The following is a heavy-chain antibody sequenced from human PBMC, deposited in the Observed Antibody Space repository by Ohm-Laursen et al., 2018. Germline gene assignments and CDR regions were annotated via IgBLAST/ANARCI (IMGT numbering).Heavy chain of an antibody. V-gene: IGHV4-59*08. CDR1: GGSTSSYY. J-gene: IGHJ4*02. CDR2: IYYSGST. Sequence: SETLSLTCTVSGGSTSSYYWSWIRQPPGKGLEWIGYIYYSGSTNYNPSLKSRVSISVDTSKNQFSLKLSSVTAADTAVYYCARQESSGWYPDYWGQGTLVTVSS. D-gene: IGHD6-19*01. CDR3: ARQESSGWYPDY.